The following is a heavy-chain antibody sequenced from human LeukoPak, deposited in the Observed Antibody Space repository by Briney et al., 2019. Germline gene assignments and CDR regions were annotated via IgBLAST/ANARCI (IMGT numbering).Heavy chain of an antibody. CDR1: GYSFATYW. V-gene: IGHV5-51*01. CDR2: IYPDESNI. CDR3: ARPPSRGYSSSFEY. J-gene: IGHJ4*02. Sequence: GESLKISCKGSGYSFATYWIAWVRRVPGKGLEWMGIIYPDESNIRYSPSFQGQVTISADKSISTAYLQWSSLKASDTAIYYCARPPSRGYSSSFEYWGQGTLVTVSS. D-gene: IGHD2-2*03.